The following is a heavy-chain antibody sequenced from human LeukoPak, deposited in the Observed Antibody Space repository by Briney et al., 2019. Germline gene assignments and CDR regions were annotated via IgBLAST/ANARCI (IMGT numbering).Heavy chain of an antibody. V-gene: IGHV3-21*01. J-gene: IGHJ6*04. CDR2: ISSSSSYI. Sequence: GGSLRLSCAASGFTFSSYSTNWVRQAPGKGLEWVSSISSSSSYIYYADSVKGRFTISRDNAKNSLYLQMNSLRAEDTAVYYCAKTQGYCSSTSCFFNYYYGMDVWGKGTTVTVSS. D-gene: IGHD2-2*01. CDR1: GFTFSSYS. CDR3: AKTQGYCSSTSCFFNYYYGMDV.